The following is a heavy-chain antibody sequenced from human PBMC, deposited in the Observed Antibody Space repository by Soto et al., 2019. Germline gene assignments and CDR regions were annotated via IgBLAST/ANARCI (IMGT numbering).Heavy chain of an antibody. CDR1: GYTFTSYY. D-gene: IGHD4-17*01. V-gene: IGHV1-46*01. J-gene: IGHJ2*01. CDR3: AAQVTTVTPSDWYFDL. Sequence: GASVKVSCKASGYTFTSYYMHWVRQAPGQGLEWMGIINPSGASTSYAQKFQGRVTMTRDTSTSTVYMELSSLRSEDTAVYYCAAQVTTVTPSDWYFDLWGRGTLVTVSS. CDR2: INPSGAST.